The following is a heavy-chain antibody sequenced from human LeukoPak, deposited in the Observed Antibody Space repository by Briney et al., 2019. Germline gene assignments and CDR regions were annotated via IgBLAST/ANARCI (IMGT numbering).Heavy chain of an antibody. V-gene: IGHV1-69*05. CDR1: GGTFSSYA. Sequence: ASVKVSCKASGGTFSSYAISWVRQAPGQGLEWMGRIIPIFGTANYAQKFQGRVTITTDESTSTAYMELSSLRSEDTAVYYCARDPNGLYYLDYWGQGTLVTVSS. J-gene: IGHJ4*02. CDR2: IIPIFGTA. CDR3: ARDPNGLYYLDY.